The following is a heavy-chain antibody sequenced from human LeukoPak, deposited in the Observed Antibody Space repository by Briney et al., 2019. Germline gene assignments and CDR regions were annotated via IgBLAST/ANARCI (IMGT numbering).Heavy chain of an antibody. CDR2: ISWNSGSI. CDR3: AKDMGWSYGMDV. V-gene: IGHV3-9*01. J-gene: IGHJ6*02. CDR1: GFTFDDYA. Sequence: GGSLRLSCAASGFTFDDYAMHWVRQAPGKGLEWVSGISWNSGSIGYADSVKGRFTISRDKAKNSLYLQMNSLRAEDTALYYCAKDMGWSYGMDVWGQGTTVTVSS. D-gene: IGHD6-19*01.